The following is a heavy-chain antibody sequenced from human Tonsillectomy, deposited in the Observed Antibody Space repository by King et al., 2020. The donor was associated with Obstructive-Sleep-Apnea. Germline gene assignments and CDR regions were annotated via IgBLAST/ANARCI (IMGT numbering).Heavy chain of an antibody. CDR3: AKALMGGNSGWYGGDYYYYYGMDV. D-gene: IGHD6-19*01. CDR1: GFTFDDYA. J-gene: IGHJ6*02. V-gene: IGHV3-9*01. Sequence: VQLVESGGGLVQPGRSLRLSCAASGFTFDDYAMHWVRQAPGKGLEGVSGISWNSGSIGYADSVKGRFTISSDNAKNSLYLQMNSLRAEDTALYYCAKALMGGNSGWYGGDYYYYYGMDVWGQGTTVTVSS. CDR2: ISWNSGSI.